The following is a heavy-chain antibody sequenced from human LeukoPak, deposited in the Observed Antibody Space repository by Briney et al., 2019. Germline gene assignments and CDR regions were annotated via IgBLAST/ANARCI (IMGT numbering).Heavy chain of an antibody. CDR2: INAGNGNT. D-gene: IGHD3-3*01. V-gene: IGHV1-3*01. J-gene: IGHJ4*02. CDR1: GYTFTSYA. Sequence: ASVTLSRTASGYTFTSYAMHWVRRAPGQRLEWMGWINAGNGNTKYSQKFQGRVTITRDTSASTAYMELSSLRSEDTAVYYCARDGYYDFWSGYSLRYYYFDYWGQGTLDTVSS. CDR3: ARDGYYDFWSGYSLRYYYFDY.